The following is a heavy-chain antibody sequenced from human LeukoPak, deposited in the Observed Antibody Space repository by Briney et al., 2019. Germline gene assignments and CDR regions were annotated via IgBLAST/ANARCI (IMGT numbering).Heavy chain of an antibody. CDR2: LGGDGET. Sequence: GGSLRLSCAASGLSFTSFAMSWVRQAPARGPEWVSSLGGDGETFYADSVRGRFTLSRDDSRNTVYLQLNNLRVEDTAIYYCARASWVSSADAVRWGQGTQVTVSS. CDR1: GLSFTSFA. D-gene: IGHD3-16*01. J-gene: IGHJ4*02. CDR3: ARASWVSSADAVR. V-gene: IGHV3-23*01.